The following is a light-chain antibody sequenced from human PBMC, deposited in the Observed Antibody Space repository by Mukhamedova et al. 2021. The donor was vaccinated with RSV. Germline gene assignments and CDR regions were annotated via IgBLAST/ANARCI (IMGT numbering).Light chain of an antibody. CDR3: QNYHSAPWT. Sequence: WYQRRVHGKAPNLLIYAASTLLSGVPSRFCGSGSGTDFTLTITNLQPDDVATYYCQNYHSAPWTFGQGTKVEMK. V-gene: IGKV1-27*01. CDR2: AAS. J-gene: IGKJ1*01.